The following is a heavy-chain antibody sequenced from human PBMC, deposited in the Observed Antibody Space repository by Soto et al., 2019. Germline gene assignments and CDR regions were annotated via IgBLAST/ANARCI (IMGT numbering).Heavy chain of an antibody. CDR1: GGTIRSPDW. Sequence: SETLSLTCGVSGGTIRSPDWWTWVRQPPGKGLEWIGEIFQSGSTNYTPSLESRVTISVDKSKNQFSPTLTSVTAADTAVYFCARGRGRYSSGWSWFDPWGQGILVTVSS. CDR2: IFQSGST. J-gene: IGHJ5*02. CDR3: ARGRGRYSSGWSWFDP. D-gene: IGHD6-19*01. V-gene: IGHV4-4*02.